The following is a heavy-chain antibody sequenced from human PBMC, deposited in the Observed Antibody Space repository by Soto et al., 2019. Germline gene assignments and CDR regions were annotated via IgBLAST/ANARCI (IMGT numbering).Heavy chain of an antibody. CDR1: GFTFSSYS. D-gene: IGHD3-22*01. V-gene: IGHV3-21*01. J-gene: IGHJ4*02. CDR2: ISSSSSYI. CDR3: ATESSGYRKADY. Sequence: EVQLVESGGGLVKPGGSLRLSCAASGFTFSSYSMNWVRQAPGKGLEWVSSISSSSSYIYYADSVKGRFTISRDNAKNSLYLQMNTLRAEDTAVYYCATESSGYRKADYWGQGTLVTVSS.